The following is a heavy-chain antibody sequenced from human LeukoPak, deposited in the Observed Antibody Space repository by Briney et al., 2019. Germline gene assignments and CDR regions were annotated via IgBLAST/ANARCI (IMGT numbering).Heavy chain of an antibody. CDR2: IIPIFGTA. J-gene: IGHJ3*02. CDR1: GGTFSSYA. D-gene: IGHD6-19*01. V-gene: IGHV1-69*13. Sequence: SVKVSCTASGGTFSSYAISWVRQAPGQGLEWMGGIIPIFGTANYAQKFQGRVTITADESTSTAYMELSSLRSEDTAVYYCARGVHPLRLGAFDIWGQGTMVTVSS. CDR3: ARGVHPLRLGAFDI.